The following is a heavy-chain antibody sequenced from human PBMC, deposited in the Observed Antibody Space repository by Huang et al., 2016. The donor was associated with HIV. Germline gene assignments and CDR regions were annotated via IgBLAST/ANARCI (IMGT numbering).Heavy chain of an antibody. V-gene: IGHV3-30*02. J-gene: IGHJ6*03. CDR3: ARGCSSWTDYYYYYMDV. Sequence: QVQVVESGGGVVQPGGSLRLSCSSSGFTFSSYGMHWVRQAPGKGLEWVAFIRNDGSNKHYADPEKGRFTISRDNSKNTLYLQMNSLRSEDTAVYYCARGCSSWTDYYYYYMDVWGKGTTVTVSS. CDR1: GFTFSSYG. CDR2: IRNDGSNK. D-gene: IGHD6-13*01.